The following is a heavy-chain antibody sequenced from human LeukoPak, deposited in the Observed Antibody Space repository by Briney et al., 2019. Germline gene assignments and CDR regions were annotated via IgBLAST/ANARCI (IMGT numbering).Heavy chain of an antibody. J-gene: IGHJ6*02. CDR2: INHSGST. D-gene: IGHD3-3*01. V-gene: IGHV4-34*01. CDR3: AREGAIFGVVISPHGMDV. CDR1: GGSFSGYY. Sequence: SETLSLTCAVYGGSFSGYYWSWIRQPPGKGLEGIGEINHSGSTNYNPSLKSRVTISVDTSKNQFSLKLSSVTAADTAVYYCAREGAIFGVVISPHGMDVWGQGTTVTVSS.